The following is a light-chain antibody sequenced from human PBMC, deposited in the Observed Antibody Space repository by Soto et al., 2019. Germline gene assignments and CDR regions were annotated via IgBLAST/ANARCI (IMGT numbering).Light chain of an antibody. Sequence: EIVLTQSPGTLCLSPGGRATLSCRASQSIGSGFLAWYQQKPGQAPRLLTYGASSRATGIPDRFSGSGSGTDFTLTISRLEPEDSAVYYCQQYGSSTWTFGQGTKVEIK. J-gene: IGKJ1*01. CDR1: QSIGSGF. CDR3: QQYGSSTWT. V-gene: IGKV3-20*01. CDR2: GAS.